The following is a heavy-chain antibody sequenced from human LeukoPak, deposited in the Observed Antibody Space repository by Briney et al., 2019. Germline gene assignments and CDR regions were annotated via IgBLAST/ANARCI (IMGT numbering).Heavy chain of an antibody. CDR1: GYSFPTSW. V-gene: IGHV5-51*01. D-gene: IGHD5-18*01. J-gene: IGHJ4*02. CDR2: INPHDFDT. CDR3: VRSRQYGYSYD. Sequence: GESLKISCQASGYSFPTSWIDWVRQVPGEGLEWMGIINPHDFDTRYSPSFRGQVTISADKSITTAYLQWTSLTASDTAVYYCVRSRQYGYSYDWGQGTRVTVSS.